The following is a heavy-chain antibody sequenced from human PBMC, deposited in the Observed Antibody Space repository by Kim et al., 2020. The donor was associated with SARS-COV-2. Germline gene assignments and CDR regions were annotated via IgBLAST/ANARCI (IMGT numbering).Heavy chain of an antibody. CDR1: GFTFSSYA. J-gene: IGHJ6*02. CDR3: AKFRRDGYNFPNYYYGMDV. D-gene: IGHD5-12*01. CDR2: IYSGGSST. V-gene: IGHV3-23*03. Sequence: GGSLRLSCAASGFTFSSYAMSWVRQAPGKGLEWVSVIYSGGSSTYYADSVKGRFTISRDNSKNTLYLQMNSLRAEDTAVYYCAKFRRDGYNFPNYYYGMDVWGQGTTVTVSS.